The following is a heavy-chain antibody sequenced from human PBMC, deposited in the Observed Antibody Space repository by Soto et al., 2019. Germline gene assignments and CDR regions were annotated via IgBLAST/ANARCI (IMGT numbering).Heavy chain of an antibody. CDR1: GGSFSGYY. D-gene: IGHD3-22*01. J-gene: IGHJ4*02. CDR3: ARERSGYYDSSGYHYFDY. V-gene: IGHV4-34*01. Sequence: PSETLSLTCAVYGGSFSGYYWSWIRQPPGKGLEWIGEINHSGSTNYNPSLKSRVTISVDTSKNQFSLKLSSVTAADTAVYYCARERSGYYDSSGYHYFDYWGQGTLVPVSS. CDR2: INHSGST.